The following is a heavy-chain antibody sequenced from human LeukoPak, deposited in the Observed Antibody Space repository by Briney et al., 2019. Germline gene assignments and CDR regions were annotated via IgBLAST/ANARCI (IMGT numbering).Heavy chain of an antibody. Sequence: SETLSLTCTVSGASISGYYWSWIRQPPGKGLEWVAYIYYGGSSSYNPSLNSRVTISMDTSKNHFSLKLTSVTAADTAVYYCAREGRSGNNLYYAMDVWGQGTTVTVSS. CDR1: GASISGYY. D-gene: IGHD1/OR15-1a*01. V-gene: IGHV4-59*13. CDR2: IYYGGSS. CDR3: AREGRSGNNLYYAMDV. J-gene: IGHJ6*02.